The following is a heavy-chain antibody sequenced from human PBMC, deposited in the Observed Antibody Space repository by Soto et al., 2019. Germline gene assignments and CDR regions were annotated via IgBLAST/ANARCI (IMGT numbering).Heavy chain of an antibody. V-gene: IGHV3-23*01. CDR2: ISGSGGST. J-gene: IGHJ4*02. CDR1: GFTFSSYA. Sequence: GGSLRLSCAASGFTFSSYAMSWVRQAPGKGLEWVSAISGSGGSTYYVDSVKDRFTISRDNSKNTLYLQMNSLRAEDTAVYYCAKDWGYSSSWIDYWGQGTLVTVSS. D-gene: IGHD6-13*01. CDR3: AKDWGYSSSWIDY.